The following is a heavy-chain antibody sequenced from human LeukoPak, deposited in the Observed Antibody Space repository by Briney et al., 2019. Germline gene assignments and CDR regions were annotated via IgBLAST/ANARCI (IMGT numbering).Heavy chain of an antibody. CDR2: IYHSGST. CDR3: ARVGIVVVPAAIQVGSSSWFVEYYFDY. CDR1: GGSISSGGYY. V-gene: IGHV4-30-2*01. D-gene: IGHD2-2*02. J-gene: IGHJ4*02. Sequence: SETLSLTCTVSGGSISSGGYYWSWIRQPPGKGLEWIGYIYHSGSTYYNPSLKSRVTISVDRSKNQFSLKLSSVTAADTAVYYCARVGIVVVPAAIQVGSSSWFVEYYFDYWGQGTLVTVSS.